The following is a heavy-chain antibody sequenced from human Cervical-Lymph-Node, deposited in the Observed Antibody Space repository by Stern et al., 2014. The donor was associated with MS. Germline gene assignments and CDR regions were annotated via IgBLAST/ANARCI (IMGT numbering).Heavy chain of an antibody. V-gene: IGHV1-69*01. CDR1: GGTFSSDT. D-gene: IGHD1-26*01. CDR2: IIPILATT. J-gene: IGHJ4*02. CDR3: AREGIPGAGGTFDN. Sequence: AQLVESGAEGKKPGSSGKVSCNGSGGTFSSDTLNWVRQAPGQGLEGMGGIIPILATTKYPQRFQGKVTITADGSTSTTYLEVSSLTSEDTAVYYCAREGIPGAGGTFDNWGQGTLVIVSS.